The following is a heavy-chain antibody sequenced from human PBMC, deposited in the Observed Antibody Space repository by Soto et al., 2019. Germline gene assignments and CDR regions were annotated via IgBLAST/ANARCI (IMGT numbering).Heavy chain of an antibody. CDR1: GFTFSNYA. Sequence: EVQLLDSGGGLVQPGGSLRLSCEASGFTFSNYAMNWVRRAPGKGLEWVLGISGGGENTYYADSEKGRFTISRDNSKNTVFLQMNSLRAEDTAVYYCAKERLARGFDYWGQGTLVTVSS. CDR2: ISGGGENT. CDR3: AKERLARGFDY. V-gene: IGHV3-23*01. J-gene: IGHJ4*02.